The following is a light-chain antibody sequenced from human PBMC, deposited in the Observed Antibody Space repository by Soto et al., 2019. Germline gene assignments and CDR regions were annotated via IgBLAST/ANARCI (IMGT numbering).Light chain of an antibody. CDR2: EDN. V-gene: IGLV6-57*04. Sequence: NFMLTQPHSVSESPGKTVTLSCIRSSGSIASNYVQWYQQRPGSAPTTVIYEDNQRPSGVPARFSGSIDSSSNSASLTISGLKTEDEADYYCQSYDRSVVIFGGGTKLTVL. J-gene: IGLJ2*01. CDR1: SGSIASNY. CDR3: QSYDRSVVI.